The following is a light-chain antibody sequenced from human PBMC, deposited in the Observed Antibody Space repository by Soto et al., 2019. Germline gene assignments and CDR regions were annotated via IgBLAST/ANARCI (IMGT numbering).Light chain of an antibody. V-gene: IGLV2-14*01. J-gene: IGLJ1*01. CDR1: SSDVGGYNY. CDR3: NSYTITSTYV. Sequence: QSVLTQPASVSGSPGQSITISCTGTSSDVGGYNYVSWYQQHPGKAPKLMIYEVSNRPSGVSYRFSGSKSGNTASLTISGLQAEDEADYYCNSYTITSTYVFGTGTKVTVL. CDR2: EVS.